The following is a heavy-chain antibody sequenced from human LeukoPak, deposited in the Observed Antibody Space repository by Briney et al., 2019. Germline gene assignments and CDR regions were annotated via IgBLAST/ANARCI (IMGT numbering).Heavy chain of an antibody. CDR3: ARDRDYDILTGFENWFDP. D-gene: IGHD3-9*01. Sequence: ASVKLSCKASGYTFTSYGISWVRQAPGQGLEWMGWISAYNGNTNYAQKLQGRVTMTTDTSTSTAYMVLRSLRSDDTAVYYCARDRDYDILTGFENWFDPWGQGTLVTVSS. J-gene: IGHJ5*02. V-gene: IGHV1-18*04. CDR1: GYTFTSYG. CDR2: ISAYNGNT.